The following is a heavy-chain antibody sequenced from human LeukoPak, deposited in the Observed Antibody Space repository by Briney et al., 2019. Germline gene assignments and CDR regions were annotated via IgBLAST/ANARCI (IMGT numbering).Heavy chain of an antibody. J-gene: IGHJ3*02. Sequence: SETLSLTCTVSGGSISSSSYYWGWIRQPPGKGLEWIGSIYYSGSTYYNPSLKSRVTISVDTSKNQFSLKLSSVTAADTAVYYCAGIFGVVIIQRTDAFDIWGQGTMVTVSS. D-gene: IGHD3-3*02. CDR1: GGSISSSSYY. CDR3: AGIFGVVIIQRTDAFDI. CDR2: IYYSGST. V-gene: IGHV4-39*01.